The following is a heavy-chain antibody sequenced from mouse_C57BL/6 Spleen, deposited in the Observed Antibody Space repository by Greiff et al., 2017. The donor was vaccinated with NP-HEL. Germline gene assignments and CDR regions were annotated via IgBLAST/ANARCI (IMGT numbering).Heavy chain of an antibody. Sequence: DVKLVESGGGLVKPGGSLKLSCAASGFTFSSYAMSWVRQTPEKRLEWVATISDGGSYTYYTDNVKGRFTISSDNAKNNLYLQMSHLKSEDTAMDYWARDHNYDGPFDYWGQGTTLTVSS. V-gene: IGHV5-4*01. J-gene: IGHJ2*01. CDR2: ISDGGSYT. D-gene: IGHD2-3*01. CDR3: ARDHNYDGPFDY. CDR1: GFTFSSYA.